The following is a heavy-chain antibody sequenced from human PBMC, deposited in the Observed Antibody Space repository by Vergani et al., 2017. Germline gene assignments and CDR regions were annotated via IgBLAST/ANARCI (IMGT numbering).Heavy chain of an antibody. Sequence: QVQLVESGGGVVQPGRSLRLSCAASGFTFSSYGMHWVRQAPGKGLEWVAVIWDDGSNKYYADSVKGRFTISRENSKNTLYLQRNSLRAEDTAVYYCARDRGDGSTQRPHYYFDSWGQGTLVTVSS. CDR3: ARDRGDGSTQRPHYYFDS. CDR1: GFTFSSYG. V-gene: IGHV3-33*01. J-gene: IGHJ4*02. CDR2: IWDDGSNK. D-gene: IGHD2-21*01.